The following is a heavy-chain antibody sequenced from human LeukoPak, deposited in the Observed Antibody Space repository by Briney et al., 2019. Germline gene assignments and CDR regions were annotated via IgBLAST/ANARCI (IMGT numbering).Heavy chain of an antibody. CDR2: ICSSSSTI. V-gene: IGHV3-48*04. CDR3: AGSETTGYIPREWDYWYFDV. CDR1: GFTFSSDS. J-gene: IGHJ2*01. D-gene: IGHD1-1*01. Sequence: GGSLRLSPAASGFTFSSDSMNSVPQGPRRGLGWGSYICSSSSTIYYADSVKGRFTISRDNAKNSLYLQMNSLRAEDTAVYYCAGSETTGYIPREWDYWYFDVWGRGTLVTVSS.